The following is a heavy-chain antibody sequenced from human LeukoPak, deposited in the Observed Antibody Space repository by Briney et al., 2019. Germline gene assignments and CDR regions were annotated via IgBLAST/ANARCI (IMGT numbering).Heavy chain of an antibody. CDR1: GYTLADLS. D-gene: IGHD4-17*01. V-gene: IGHV1-24*01. J-gene: IGHJ4*02. CDR2: LHSEDGET. CDR3: ATEISHLRGFEY. Sequence: ASLKVSCKVSGYTLADLSIQWVRQAPGNGLEWMGSLHSEDGETFYTQKFEGRVTMTGDTATDTSYMELSSLRSDDTAVYYCATEISHLRGFEYWGQGTLVTVSS.